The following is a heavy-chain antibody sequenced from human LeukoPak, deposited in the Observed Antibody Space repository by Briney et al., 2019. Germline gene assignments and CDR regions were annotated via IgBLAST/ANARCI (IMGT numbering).Heavy chain of an antibody. J-gene: IGHJ2*01. D-gene: IGHD4-23*01. CDR1: GGSISSGSYY. CDR3: ARDRYGGKPSEVSWYFDL. Sequence: SATLSLTCTVSGGSISSGSYYWSWIRQPAGKGLEWIGYIYYSGSTNYNPSLKSRVTISVDTSKNQFSLKLSSVTAADTAVYYCARDRYGGKPSEVSWYFDLWGRGTLVTVSS. V-gene: IGHV4-61*10. CDR2: IYYSGST.